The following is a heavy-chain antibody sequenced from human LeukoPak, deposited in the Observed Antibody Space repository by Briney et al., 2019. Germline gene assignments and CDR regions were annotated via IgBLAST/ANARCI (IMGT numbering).Heavy chain of an antibody. CDR1: GGSFSGYY. J-gene: IGHJ4*02. Sequence: SETLSPTCAVYGGSFSGYYWSWIRQPPGKGLEWIGEINHSGSTNYNPSLKSRVTISVDTSKNQFSLKLSSVTAADTAVYYCARAYCSGGSCYGVGDYWGQGTLVTVSS. CDR2: INHSGST. CDR3: ARAYCSGGSCYGVGDY. V-gene: IGHV4-34*01. D-gene: IGHD2-15*01.